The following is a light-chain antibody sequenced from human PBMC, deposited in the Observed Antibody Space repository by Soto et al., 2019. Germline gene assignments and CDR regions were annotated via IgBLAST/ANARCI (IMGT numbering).Light chain of an antibody. V-gene: IGKV1-5*03. CDR1: QTISSW. Sequence: DIQMTQSPSTLSGSVGDRVTITCRASQTISSWLAWYQQKPGKAPKLLIYKASTLKSGVPSRFSGSGSGTEFTLTISSLQPDDFATYYFQHYNSYSEAFGQGTKVDIX. CDR2: KAS. CDR3: QHYNSYSEA. J-gene: IGKJ1*01.